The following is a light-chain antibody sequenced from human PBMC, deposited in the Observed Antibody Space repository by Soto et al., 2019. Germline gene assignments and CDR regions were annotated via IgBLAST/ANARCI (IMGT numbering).Light chain of an antibody. CDR3: SSHAGANKLV. CDR2: EVT. J-gene: IGLJ2*01. CDR1: SSDVGGYNY. Sequence: QSVLAQPASVSGSPGQSITISCTGTSSDVGGYNYVSWYQHHPGKAPKLMIYEVTKRPSGVPDRFSGSKSGNTASLTVSGLQAEDEADYYCSSHAGANKLVFGGGTKVTVL. V-gene: IGLV2-8*01.